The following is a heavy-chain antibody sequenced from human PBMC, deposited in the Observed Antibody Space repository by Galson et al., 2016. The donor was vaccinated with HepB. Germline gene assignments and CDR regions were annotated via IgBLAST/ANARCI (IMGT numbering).Heavy chain of an antibody. D-gene: IGHD6-13*01. CDR1: GFTFSSRG. J-gene: IGHJ4*02. CDR2: IWPDGSDE. CDR3: ARGRYGSGGWYTPFDY. V-gene: IGHV3-33*01. Sequence: SLRLSCAASGFTFSSRGMHWVRQAPGKGLEWAAVIWPDGSDEKYGDSVQGRFRISRDNSKNTLYLQMNSLRAEDTAVFYCARGRYGSGGWYTPFDYWGQGTLVTVSS.